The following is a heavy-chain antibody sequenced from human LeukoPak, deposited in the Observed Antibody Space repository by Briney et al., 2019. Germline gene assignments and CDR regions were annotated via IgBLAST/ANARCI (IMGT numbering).Heavy chain of an antibody. J-gene: IGHJ4*02. CDR3: VRSTMGVRRTNDY. D-gene: IGHD3-10*01. CDR2: MNPDSANT. CDR1: GYSFTNCD. Sequence: ASVKVSCKASGYSFTNCDINWVRQATGQGLEWMGWMNPDSANTGYAQKFQGRVTMTRDTSISTAYMELSSLRSDDTAVYYCVRSTMGVRRTNDYWGQGTLVTVSS. V-gene: IGHV1-8*01.